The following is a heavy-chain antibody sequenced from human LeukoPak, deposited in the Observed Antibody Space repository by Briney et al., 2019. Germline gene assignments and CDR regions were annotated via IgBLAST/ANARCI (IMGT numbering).Heavy chain of an antibody. V-gene: IGHV4-59*01. CDR1: GGSISSYY. J-gene: IGHJ4*02. Sequence: SETLSLTCTVSGGSISSYYWSWIRQPPGKGLEWIGYIYYSGSTNYNPSLKSRVTISVDTSKNQFSLKLSSVTAADTAVYYCARMTTVVYNIDYWGQGTLVTVSS. D-gene: IGHD4-23*01. CDR2: IYYSGST. CDR3: ARMTTVVYNIDY.